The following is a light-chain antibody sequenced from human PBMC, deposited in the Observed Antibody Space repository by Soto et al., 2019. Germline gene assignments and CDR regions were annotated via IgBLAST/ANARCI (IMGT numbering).Light chain of an antibody. CDR3: SSYAGSSTYV. CDR2: EVN. J-gene: IGLJ1*01. Sequence: QSALTQPPSASGSPGQSVTISCTGTISDVGGYNYVAWYQQHPGKAPKLMIYEVNKRPSGVPDRYSGSKSGSTASLTVSGLQAEDEAAYYCSSYAGSSTYVFGTGTKLTVL. CDR1: ISDVGGYNY. V-gene: IGLV2-8*01.